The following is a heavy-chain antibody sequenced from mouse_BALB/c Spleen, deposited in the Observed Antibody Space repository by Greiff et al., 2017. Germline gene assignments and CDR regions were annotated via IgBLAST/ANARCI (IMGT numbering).Heavy chain of an antibody. D-gene: IGHD4-1*01. CDR2: ISSGGST. Sequence: EVQLVESGGGLVKPGGSLKLSCAASGFTFSSYAMSWVRQTPEKRLEWVASISSGGSTYYPDSVKGRFTISRDNAKNNLYLQMSSLKSEDTAMYYCARDPSLGRAWFAYWGQGTLVTVSA. V-gene: IGHV5-6-5*01. CDR1: GFTFSSYA. J-gene: IGHJ3*01. CDR3: ARDPSLGRAWFAY.